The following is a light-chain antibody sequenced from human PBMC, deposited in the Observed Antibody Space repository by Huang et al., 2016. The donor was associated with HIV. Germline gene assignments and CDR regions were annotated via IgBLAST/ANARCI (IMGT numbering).Light chain of an antibody. CDR1: HTVSSY. CDR2: DAS. J-gene: IGKJ4*01. CDR3: QLRSTWPGDT. V-gene: IGKV3-11*01. Sequence: VLTHSPATLSLSPGQRSTLSCRATHTVSSYLAWYQQKPGQAPRLLIYDASNRATGIPARFSGSGSGTDFTRAISRLEPEDFAVYYCQLRSTWPGDTFGGGTKVEIK.